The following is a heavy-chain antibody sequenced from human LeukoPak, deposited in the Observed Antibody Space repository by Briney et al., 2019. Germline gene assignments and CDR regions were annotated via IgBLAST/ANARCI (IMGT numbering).Heavy chain of an antibody. CDR1: GGSFSGYY. Sequence: SETLSLTCAVYGGSFSGYYWSWIRQPPGKGLEWIGEINHSGSTNYNPSLKSRVTISVDTSKNQISLKLSSVTAADTAVYYCARFVTYYYDSSGDFRGVLFFDPWGQGTLVTVSS. J-gene: IGHJ5*02. CDR2: INHSGST. D-gene: IGHD3-22*01. CDR3: ARFVTYYYDSSGDFRGVLFFDP. V-gene: IGHV4-34*01.